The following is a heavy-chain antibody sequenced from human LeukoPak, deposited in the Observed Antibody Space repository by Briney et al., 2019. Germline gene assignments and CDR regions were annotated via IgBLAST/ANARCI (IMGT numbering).Heavy chain of an antibody. CDR1: GFTVSSNY. CDR2: IYSGGST. D-gene: IGHD3-22*01. V-gene: IGHV3-53*05. Sequence: PGGSLRLSCAASGFTVSSNYMSWVRQAPGKGLEWVSVIYSGGSTYYADSVKGRFTISRDNSKNTLYLQMNSLRAEDTAVYYCAKPHRNTYYYDSYGYWGQGTLVTVSS. CDR3: AKPHRNTYYYDSYGY. J-gene: IGHJ4*02.